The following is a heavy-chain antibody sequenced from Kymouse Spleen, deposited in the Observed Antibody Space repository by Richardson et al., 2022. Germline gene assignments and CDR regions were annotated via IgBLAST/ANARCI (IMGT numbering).Heavy chain of an antibody. CDR3: ARIDILTGPLFDY. Sequence: QVQLQQWGAGLLKPSETLSLTCAVYGGSFSGYYWSWIRQPPGKGLEWIGEINHSGSTNYNPSLKSRVTISVDTSKNQFSLKLSSVTAADTAVYYCARIDILTGPLFDYWGQGTLVTVSS. J-gene: IGHJ4*02. D-gene: IGHD3-9*01. CDR2: INHSGST. V-gene: IGHV4-34*01. CDR1: GGSFSGYY.